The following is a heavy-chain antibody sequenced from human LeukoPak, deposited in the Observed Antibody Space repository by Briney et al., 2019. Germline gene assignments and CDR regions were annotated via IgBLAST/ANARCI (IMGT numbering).Heavy chain of an antibody. J-gene: IGHJ4*02. Sequence: PGGTLRLSCAASGLTSTSHGMNWVLQAPVKALYFIPAISSCGGYTYYADTVKGRFTISRDNSKNTLYLQMKTTRSQHTPAYDCAKRSAYSYDWTYFVSWGPGNLVTVS. CDR1: GLTSTSHG. CDR2: ISSCGGYT. V-gene: IGHV3-23*01. D-gene: IGHD3-16*01. CDR3: AKRSAYSYDWTYFVS.